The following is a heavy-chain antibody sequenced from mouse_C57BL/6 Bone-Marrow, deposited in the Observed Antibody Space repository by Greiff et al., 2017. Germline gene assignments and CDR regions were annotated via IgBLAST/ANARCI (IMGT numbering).Heavy chain of an antibody. D-gene: IGHD1-1*01. CDR3: TRDYYGGSYDYAMDY. J-gene: IGHJ4*01. CDR1: GFTFSSYA. CDR2: ISSGGDYI. Sequence: EVKLMESGEGLVKPGGSLKLSCAASGFTFSSYAMSWVRQTPEKRLEWVAYISSGGDYIYYADTVKGRFTISRDNARNTLYLQMSSLKSEDTAMYYCTRDYYGGSYDYAMDYWGQGTSVTVSS. V-gene: IGHV5-9-1*02.